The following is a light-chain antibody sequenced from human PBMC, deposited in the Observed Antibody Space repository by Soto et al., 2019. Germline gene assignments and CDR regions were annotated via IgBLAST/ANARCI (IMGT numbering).Light chain of an antibody. Sequence: DLQKTQSPSSLSASVGDRVTITCQASQDISNYLNWYQQKPGKAPKLLIYDASNLETGVPSRFSGSGSGTDFTFTISSLQAEDLATYYCQQYDNLPPLTFGGGTKVEIK. V-gene: IGKV1-33*01. J-gene: IGKJ4*01. CDR1: QDISNY. CDR2: DAS. CDR3: QQYDNLPPLT.